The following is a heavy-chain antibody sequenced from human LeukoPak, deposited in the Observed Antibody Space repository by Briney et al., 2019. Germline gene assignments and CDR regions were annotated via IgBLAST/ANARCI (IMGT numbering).Heavy chain of an antibody. J-gene: IGHJ4*02. V-gene: IGHV3-30*02. CDR2: IRYDGSNK. Sequence: GGSLRLSCAASGFTFSSYGMHWVRQAPAKGLEWVAFIRYDGSNKYYADSVKGRFTITRDNSKNTMYLQMNSLRAEDTAVYYCAKFLAAAGISHFDYWGQGTLVTVSS. CDR1: GFTFSSYG. D-gene: IGHD6-13*01. CDR3: AKFLAAAGISHFDY.